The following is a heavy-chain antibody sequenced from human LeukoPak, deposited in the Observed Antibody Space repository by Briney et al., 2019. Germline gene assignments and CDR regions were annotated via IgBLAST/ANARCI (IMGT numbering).Heavy chain of an antibody. CDR1: GGSFSGYY. Sequence: PSETLSLTCAVYGGSFSGYYWSWIRQPPGKGLEWIGEINHSGSTNYNPSLKSRVTISVDTSKNHFSLRLSSVTAADTAVYYCARHTNYYYYYMDVWGKGATVTISS. CDR2: INHSGST. D-gene: IGHD2-2*01. J-gene: IGHJ6*03. V-gene: IGHV4-34*01. CDR3: ARHTNYYYYYMDV.